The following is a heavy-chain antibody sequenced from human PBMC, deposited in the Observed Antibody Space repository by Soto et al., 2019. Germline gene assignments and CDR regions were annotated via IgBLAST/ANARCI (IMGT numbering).Heavy chain of an antibody. V-gene: IGHV3-23*01. CDR3: AKDIRNDDAFDI. CDR2: ISGSGGST. Sequence: EVQLLESGGGLVKPGGSLRLSCAASGFTFSSYAMSWVRQAPGKGLEWVSAISGSGGSTYYADSVKGRFTISRDNSKNTLYLQMNSLRAEDTAVYYCAKDIRNDDAFDIWGQGTMVTVSS. J-gene: IGHJ3*02. D-gene: IGHD1-1*01. CDR1: GFTFSSYA.